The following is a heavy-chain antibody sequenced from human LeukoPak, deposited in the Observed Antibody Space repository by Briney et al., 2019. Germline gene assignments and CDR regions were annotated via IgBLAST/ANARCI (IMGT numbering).Heavy chain of an antibody. CDR3: ARDSPGAHYYFDY. D-gene: IGHD3-10*01. CDR1: GGIFSSYA. V-gene: IGHV1-69*04. J-gene: IGHJ4*02. Sequence: ASVKVSCKASGGIFSSYAISWVRQAPGQGLEWMGRIIPILGIANYAQKFQGRVTITADKSTSTAYMELSSLRSEDTAVYYCARDSPGAHYYFDYWGQGTLVTVSS. CDR2: IIPILGIA.